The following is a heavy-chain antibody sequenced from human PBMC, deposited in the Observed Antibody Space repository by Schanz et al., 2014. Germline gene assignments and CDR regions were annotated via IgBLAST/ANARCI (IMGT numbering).Heavy chain of an antibody. CDR1: GYTFTGYY. D-gene: IGHD4-4*01. Sequence: QVLLVQSGAEVKQPGASVKVSCKASGYTFTGYYIHWVRQAPGQGFEWMGWINPLSGATDYAPTFQGRVSMNRDTRISTASMEVTRLVSADTAVYYCARRGPNCSNNACYHGWFDPWGQGTLVTVSS. V-gene: IGHV1-2*02. J-gene: IGHJ5*02. CDR3: ARRGPNCSNNACYHGWFDP. CDR2: INPLSGAT.